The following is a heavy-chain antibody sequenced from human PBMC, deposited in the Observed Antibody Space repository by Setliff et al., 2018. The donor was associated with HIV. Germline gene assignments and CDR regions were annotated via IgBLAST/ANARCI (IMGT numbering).Heavy chain of an antibody. D-gene: IGHD6-13*01. V-gene: IGHV4-34*01. CDR2: INYSGST. J-gene: IGHJ6*03. Sequence: SETLSLTCAVYGGSFSGYYWSWIRQPPGKGLEWIGEINYSGSTDYNSSLRSRVTISVDTSKNQISLKLTSVTAADTAVYYCAGGEVRSRYVSSRAPFYHYYYYMDVWGKGTTVTVSS. CDR1: GGSFSGYY. CDR3: AGGEVRSRYVSSRAPFYHYYYYMDV.